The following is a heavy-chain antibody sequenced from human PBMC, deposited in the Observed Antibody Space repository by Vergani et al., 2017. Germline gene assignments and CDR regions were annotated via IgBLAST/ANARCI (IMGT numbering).Heavy chain of an antibody. Sequence: QMQLVQSGPEVKKPGTSVKVSCKASGFTFTSSAMQWVRQARGQRHEWIGWIVVGSGNTNYAQKFQERVTITRDMSTSTAYMELSSLRSEDTAVYYCAADSGMATITGWYFDLWGRGTLVTVSS. CDR2: IVVGSGNT. J-gene: IGHJ2*01. D-gene: IGHD5-24*01. CDR1: GFTFTSSA. V-gene: IGHV1-58*02. CDR3: AADSGMATITGWYFDL.